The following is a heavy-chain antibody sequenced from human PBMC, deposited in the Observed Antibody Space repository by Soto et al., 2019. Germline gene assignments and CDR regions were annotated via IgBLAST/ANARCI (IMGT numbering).Heavy chain of an antibody. J-gene: IGHJ4*02. CDR3: ARDLGSGWTSFDY. V-gene: IGHV4-59*01. CDR2: ISYSGST. CDR1: GGSISSYF. Sequence: SETLSLTCTVSGGSISSYFWSWIRQPPGKGLEWIGYISYSGSTNYNPSLKSRLTVSKDTAKNQFSLKLSSVTTADTAVYYCARDLGSGWTSFDYWGQGTLVTVSS. D-gene: IGHD6-19*01.